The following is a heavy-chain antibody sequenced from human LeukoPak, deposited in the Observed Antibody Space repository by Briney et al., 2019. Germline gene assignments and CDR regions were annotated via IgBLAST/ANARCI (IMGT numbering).Heavy chain of an antibody. D-gene: IGHD6-13*01. CDR2: INPNSGGT. Sequence: ASVKVSCKASGYTFTGYYMHWVRQAPGQGLEWMGWINPNSGGTNYAQKFQGRVTMTRDTAISTAYMELSRLRSDDTAGYYCAREKGRIAAAVRYFDYWGQGTLVTVSS. J-gene: IGHJ4*02. CDR1: GYTFTGYY. V-gene: IGHV1-2*02. CDR3: AREKGRIAAAVRYFDY.